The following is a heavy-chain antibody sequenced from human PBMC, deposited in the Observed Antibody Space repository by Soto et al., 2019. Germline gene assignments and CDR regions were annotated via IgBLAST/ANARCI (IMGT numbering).Heavy chain of an antibody. D-gene: IGHD6-13*01. CDR2: IYYSGST. J-gene: IGHJ4*02. CDR1: GGSISSGGYY. CDR3: ARGYRQSGYSSSWVFDY. V-gene: IGHV4-31*03. Sequence: QVQLQDSGPGLVKPSQTLSLTCTVSGGSISSGGYYWNWIRQHPGNVLEWIGYIYYSGSTYYIPSLRSRVTISADTSENQFSLKLSSVTAADTAVYFCARGYRQSGYSSSWVFDYWGQGTLVNVSS.